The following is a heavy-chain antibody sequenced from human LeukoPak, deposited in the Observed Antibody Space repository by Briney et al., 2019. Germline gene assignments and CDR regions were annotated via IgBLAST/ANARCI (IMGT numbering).Heavy chain of an antibody. Sequence: GGSLRLXCAASGFTVSSNYMSWVRQAPGKGLEWVSVIYSGGTTYYADSVKGRFTISRDISKNTLYLQMDSLRVEDTAVYYCARMLISSGYYVDSWGQGTLVTVSS. CDR2: IYSGGTT. CDR3: ARMLISSGYYVDS. CDR1: GFTVSSNY. D-gene: IGHD3-22*01. V-gene: IGHV3-53*01. J-gene: IGHJ4*02.